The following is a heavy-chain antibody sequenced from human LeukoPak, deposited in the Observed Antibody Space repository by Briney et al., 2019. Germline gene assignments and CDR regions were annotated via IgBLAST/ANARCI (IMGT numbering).Heavy chain of an antibody. V-gene: IGHV1-69*04. Sequence: SVKVSCKASGGTFSSYAISWVRQAPGQGLEWMGRIIPILGIANYAQKFQGRVTITADKSTSTAYMELSSLRSEDTAVYYCVSQCKDTAMVMSDYWGQGTLVTVSS. CDR1: GGTFSSYA. CDR3: VSQCKDTAMVMSDY. D-gene: IGHD5-18*01. CDR2: IIPILGIA. J-gene: IGHJ4*02.